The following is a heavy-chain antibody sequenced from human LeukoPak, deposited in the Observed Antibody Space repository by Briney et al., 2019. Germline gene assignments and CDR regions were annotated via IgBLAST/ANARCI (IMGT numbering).Heavy chain of an antibody. Sequence: ASVKVSCKASGYTFTNYDINWVRQATGQGLEWMGWMNPNSGNTGYAQKFQGRVTITRNTSMSTAYMELRSLRSEDTAEYYCARRNGNWFDPWGQGTLVTVSS. CDR2: MNPNSGNT. D-gene: IGHD2-8*01. J-gene: IGHJ5*02. CDR3: ARRNGNWFDP. V-gene: IGHV1-8*03. CDR1: GYTFTNYD.